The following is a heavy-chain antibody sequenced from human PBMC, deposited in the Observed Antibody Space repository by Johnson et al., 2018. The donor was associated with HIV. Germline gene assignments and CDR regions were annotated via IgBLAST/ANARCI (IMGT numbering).Heavy chain of an antibody. D-gene: IGHD3-22*01. CDR3: AKGYSSSGYWVTPNDAFDL. CDR1: GFTFSSYS. J-gene: IGHJ3*01. V-gene: IGHV3-23*04. CDR2: ISGSGDTT. Sequence: MLLVESGGGLVQPGGSLRLSCAASGFTFSSYSMSWVRQAPGKGLEWVAGISGSGDTTYYADSVKGRFTISRDNSKNMLYLQMNSLRGEDTAVYYCAKGYSSSGYWVTPNDAFDLWGQGTMVTVSS.